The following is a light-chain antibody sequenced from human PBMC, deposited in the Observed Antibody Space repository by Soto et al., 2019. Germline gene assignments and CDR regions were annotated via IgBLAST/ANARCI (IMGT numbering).Light chain of an antibody. J-gene: IGLJ2*01. CDR2: SNY. Sequence: QSVLTQPPSASGTPGQRVTISCSGSSSNIGSNTVNWYQQLPGTAPKLLIYSNYQRPSGVPDRFSGSKSGTSASLAISGLQSEDEADYYCAAWDDRLSDLLFGGGTKVTVL. V-gene: IGLV1-44*01. CDR1: SSNIGSNT. CDR3: AAWDDRLSDLL.